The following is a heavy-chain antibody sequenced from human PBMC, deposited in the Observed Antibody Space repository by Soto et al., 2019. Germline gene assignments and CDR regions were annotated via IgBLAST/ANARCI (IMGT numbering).Heavy chain of an antibody. CDR2: ISASGVST. Sequence: PGGSLRLSCAASGFSFSDYAFSWVRQAPGKGLEWVSSISASGVSTYYADSVKGRFTISRDNSRNTLSLQMNSLRADDTAVYFCSRAVNYNKGFYYYGMDVWGQGTTVTVSS. J-gene: IGHJ6*02. CDR3: SRAVNYNKGFYYYGMDV. D-gene: IGHD1-1*01. CDR1: GFSFSDYA. V-gene: IGHV3-23*01.